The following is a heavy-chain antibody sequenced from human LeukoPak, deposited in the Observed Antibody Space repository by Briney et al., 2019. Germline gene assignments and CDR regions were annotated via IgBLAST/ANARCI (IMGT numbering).Heavy chain of an antibody. CDR3: ARKSFHTSSYDY. CDR1: GGSISSYY. V-gene: IGHV4-59*01. CDR2: IYYSGST. Sequence: SETLSLTCTVSGGSISSYYWSWIRQPPGKGLEWIGYIYYSGSTNYNPSLKSRVTISLDTSKNQFSLNPSSVTAADTAVYYCARKSFHTSSYDYWGQGTLVTVSS. D-gene: IGHD2-2*01. J-gene: IGHJ4*02.